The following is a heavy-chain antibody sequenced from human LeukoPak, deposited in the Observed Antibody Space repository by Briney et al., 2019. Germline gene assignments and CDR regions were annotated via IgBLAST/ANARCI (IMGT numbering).Heavy chain of an antibody. D-gene: IGHD3-22*01. CDR3: ARVSYYVLVSGWFDP. CDR1: GGSISSGDYY. J-gene: IGHJ5*02. CDR2: IYYSGST. V-gene: IGHV4-30-4*01. Sequence: SQTLSLTCTVSGGSISSGDYYWSWIRQPPGKGLEWIGYIYYSGSTYYNPSLKSRVTISVDTSKNQFSLKLSSVTAADTAVYYCARVSYYVLVSGWFDPWGQGTLVTVSS.